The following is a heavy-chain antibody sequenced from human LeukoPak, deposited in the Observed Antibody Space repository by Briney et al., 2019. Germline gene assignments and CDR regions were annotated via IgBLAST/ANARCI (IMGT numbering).Heavy chain of an antibody. CDR1: GFTFSDYY. Sequence: GGSLRLSCAASGFTFSDYYMSWIRQPPGKRLEYISYISSSSSTINYADSVKGRFTISRDNAKNSLYLQMNSLRAEDTAVYYCARVGGWYEVDYWGQGTLVIVSS. J-gene: IGHJ4*02. D-gene: IGHD6-19*01. CDR2: ISSSSSTI. V-gene: IGHV3-11*04. CDR3: ARVGGWYEVDY.